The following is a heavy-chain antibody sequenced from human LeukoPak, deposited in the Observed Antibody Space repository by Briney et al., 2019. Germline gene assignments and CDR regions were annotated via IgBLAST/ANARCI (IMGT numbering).Heavy chain of an antibody. J-gene: IGHJ4*02. V-gene: IGHV3-23*01. Sequence: GGSLRLSYAASGFTFSSYAMSWVRQAPGKGLEWVSAISGSGGSTYYADSVKGRFTISRDNSKNTLYLQMNSLRAEDTAVYYCAKFISGYSYAAFGYWGQGTLVTVSS. CDR2: ISGSGGST. CDR1: GFTFSSYA. D-gene: IGHD5-18*01. CDR3: AKFISGYSYAAFGY.